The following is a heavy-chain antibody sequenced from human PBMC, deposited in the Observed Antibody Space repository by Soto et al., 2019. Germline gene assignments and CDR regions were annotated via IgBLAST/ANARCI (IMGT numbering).Heavy chain of an antibody. D-gene: IGHD3-16*01. J-gene: IGHJ6*02. Sequence: VQLVESGGGLVKPGGSLRLSCAASGFSFSNAWMNWVRQAPGKGLEWVGRVKSKADGETSDYDVSVKDRFTISRDASKNSLYSEMSSLRIDDTGVYFCASGEWSHDYYHAMDLWGQGTKVTVSS. CDR2: VKSKADGETS. CDR3: ASGEWSHDYYHAMDL. V-gene: IGHV3-15*07. CDR1: GFSFSNAW.